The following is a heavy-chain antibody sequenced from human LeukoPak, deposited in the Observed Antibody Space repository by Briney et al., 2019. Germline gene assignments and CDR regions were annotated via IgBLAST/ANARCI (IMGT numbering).Heavy chain of an antibody. CDR3: ARDRNYNLDV. CDR2: IKQDGSEK. D-gene: IGHD5-24*01. J-gene: IGHJ6*02. Sequence: GGSLRLSCAASGFTFSSYAMSWVRQAPGKGLEWVANIKQDGSEKYYVDSVKGRFTISRDNAKNTLYLQMNSLRAEDTAVYYCARDRNYNLDVWGQGTTVTVSS. CDR1: GFTFSSYA. V-gene: IGHV3-7*01.